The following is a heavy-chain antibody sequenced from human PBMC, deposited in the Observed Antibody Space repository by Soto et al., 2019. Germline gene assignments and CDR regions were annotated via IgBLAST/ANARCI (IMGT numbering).Heavy chain of an antibody. CDR3: ARDLRDFWSGYSPDNYYYYGMDV. CDR2: IWYDGSNK. CDR1: GFTFSSYG. D-gene: IGHD3-3*01. J-gene: IGHJ6*02. Sequence: GGSLGLSYAAAGFTFSSYGMDWVRQAPGKGLEWVAVIWYDGSNKYYADSVKGRFTISRDNSKNTLYLQMNSLRAEDTAVYHCARDLRDFWSGYSPDNYYYYGMDVWGQGTTVTVSS. V-gene: IGHV3-33*01.